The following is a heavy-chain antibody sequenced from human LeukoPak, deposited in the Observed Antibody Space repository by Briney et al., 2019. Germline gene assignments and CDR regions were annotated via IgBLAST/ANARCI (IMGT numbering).Heavy chain of an antibody. D-gene: IGHD3-22*01. Sequence: QPGGSLRLSCAASGFTFSSYAMHWVRQAPGKGLEWVSGISGSGGSTDHADSVKGRFTISRDNSKNTLYLQMNSLRAEDTAVYYCAKVDSSDYRNDMDVWGQGTTVTVSS. CDR2: ISGSGGST. CDR3: AKVDSSDYRNDMDV. V-gene: IGHV3-23*01. CDR1: GFTFSSYA. J-gene: IGHJ6*02.